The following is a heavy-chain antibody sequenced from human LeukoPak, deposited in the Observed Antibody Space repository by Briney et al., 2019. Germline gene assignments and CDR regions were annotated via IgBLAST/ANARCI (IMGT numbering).Heavy chain of an antibody. Sequence: GASVKVSCKASGDTFSSYAISWVRQAPGQGLEWMGRIIPILGIANYAQKLQGRVTITADKSTSTAYMELSSLRSEDTAVYYCARDISATYLGASWGQGTLVTVSS. V-gene: IGHV1-69*04. CDR3: ARDISATYLGAS. CDR2: IIPILGIA. D-gene: IGHD5-12*01. CDR1: GDTFSSYA. J-gene: IGHJ5*02.